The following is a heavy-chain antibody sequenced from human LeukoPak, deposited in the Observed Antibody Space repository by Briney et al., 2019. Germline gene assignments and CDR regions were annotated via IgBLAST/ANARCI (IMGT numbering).Heavy chain of an antibody. D-gene: IGHD3-10*01. V-gene: IGHV4-34*01. Sequence: PSETLSLTCAVYGGSFSGYYWSWIRQPLGKGLEWIGEINHSGSTNYNPSLKSRVTISVDTSKNQFSLKLSSVTAADTAVYYCARHALATMVRGVTQNWFDPWGQGTLVTVSS. CDR2: INHSGST. J-gene: IGHJ5*02. CDR1: GGSFSGYY. CDR3: ARHALATMVRGVTQNWFDP.